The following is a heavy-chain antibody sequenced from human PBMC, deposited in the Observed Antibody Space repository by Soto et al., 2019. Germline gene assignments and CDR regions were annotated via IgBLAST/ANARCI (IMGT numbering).Heavy chain of an antibody. V-gene: IGHV3-30*03. Sequence: GGSLRLSCAASGFTFSSYGMHWVRQAPGKGLEWVAVISYDGSNKYYADSVKGRFTISRDNSKNTLYLQMNSLRAEDTAVYYCATFWAPGVTTEPYWGQGTLVTVSS. CDR2: ISYDGSNK. D-gene: IGHD4-17*01. J-gene: IGHJ4*02. CDR3: ATFWAPGVTTEPY. CDR1: GFTFSSYG.